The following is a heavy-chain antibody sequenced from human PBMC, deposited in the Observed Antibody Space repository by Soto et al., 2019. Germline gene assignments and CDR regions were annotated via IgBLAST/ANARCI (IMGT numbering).Heavy chain of an antibody. V-gene: IGHV1-3*01. CDR1: GYTFTSYA. CDR2: INAGNGNT. CDR3: ARGDIVVVVAATIVDY. Sequence: ASVKVSCKASGYTFTSYAMHWVRQAPGQRLEWMGWINAGNGNTKYSQKFQGRVTITRDTSASTAYMELSSLRSEDTVVYYCARGDIVVVVAATIVDYWGQGTLVTVSS. J-gene: IGHJ4*02. D-gene: IGHD2-15*01.